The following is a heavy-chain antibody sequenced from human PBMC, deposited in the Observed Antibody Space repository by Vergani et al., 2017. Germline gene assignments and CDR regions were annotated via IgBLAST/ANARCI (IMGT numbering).Heavy chain of an antibody. J-gene: IGHJ3*02. CDR3: ARVRDYFEPYDAFDI. D-gene: IGHD2/OR15-2a*01. V-gene: IGHV1-2*02. CDR1: GYTFTSYD. CDR2: MNPNSGGT. Sequence: QVQLVQSGAEVKKPGASVKVSCKASGYTFTSYDINWVRQATGQGLEWMGLMNPNSGGTNYAQKFQGRVTMTRDTSISTAYMELSRLRSDDTAVYYCARVRDYFEPYDAFDIWGQGTMVTVSS.